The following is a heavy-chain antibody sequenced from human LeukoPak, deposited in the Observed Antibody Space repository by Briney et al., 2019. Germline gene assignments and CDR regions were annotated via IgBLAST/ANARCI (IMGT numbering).Heavy chain of an antibody. V-gene: IGHV3-21*01. J-gene: IGHJ4*02. CDR1: GFTFSSYS. D-gene: IGHD3-16*02. CDR3: ARDSSPLYYDYVWGSYRPEGFDY. Sequence: TGGSLRLSCAASGFTFSSYSMNWVRQAPGKGLEWVSSISSGSSYIYYADSVKGRFTISRDNAKNSLYLQMNSLRAEDTAVYCCARDSSPLYYDYVWGSYRPEGFDYWGQGTLVTVSS. CDR2: ISSGSSYI.